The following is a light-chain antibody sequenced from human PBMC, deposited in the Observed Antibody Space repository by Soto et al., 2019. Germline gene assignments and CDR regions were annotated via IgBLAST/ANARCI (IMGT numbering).Light chain of an antibody. CDR1: QSVRTR. V-gene: IGKV3-15*01. CDR2: GAS. Sequence: IVVPQSQATISVSPRERATLSFRASQSVRTRLAWYQQKPGQAPRLLILGASTRATGIPDRFSGTGSGTEFTLTIRSLQSEDFAVYHCQQYDTWPRNTFGQGTRLEN. J-gene: IGKJ5*01. CDR3: QQYDTWPRNT.